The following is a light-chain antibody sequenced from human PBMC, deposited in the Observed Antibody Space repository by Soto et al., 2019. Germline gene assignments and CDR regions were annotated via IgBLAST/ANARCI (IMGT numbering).Light chain of an antibody. V-gene: IGKV3-15*01. CDR1: QRVSSN. CDR2: GAS. CDR3: QQYNNWPRGT. J-gene: IGKJ1*01. Sequence: EIVMTQSPATLSVSPGERATLSCRASQRVSSNLAWYQQKPGQAPRLLIYGASTRATGIPARFSGSGSGTEFTLTISSLQSEDFSVYYCQQYNNWPRGTFCKGTNVEIK.